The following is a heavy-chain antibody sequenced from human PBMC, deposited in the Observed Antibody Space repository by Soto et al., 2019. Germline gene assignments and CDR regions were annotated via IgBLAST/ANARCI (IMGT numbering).Heavy chain of an antibody. CDR1: GFTFTDYH. Sequence: GWSLRLSCVASGFTFTDYHMYWVRQAPGKGLEWVSTTTDTDGDRKYADSVRGRFTISRDNSKNTLYLQMSSLRAEDSAVYFCARGSRDSYPGSRIFDLWGRGTRVPVSS. CDR3: ARGSRDSYPGSRIFDL. D-gene: IGHD3-10*01. CDR2: TTDTDGDR. J-gene: IGHJ4*02. V-gene: IGHV3-23*01.